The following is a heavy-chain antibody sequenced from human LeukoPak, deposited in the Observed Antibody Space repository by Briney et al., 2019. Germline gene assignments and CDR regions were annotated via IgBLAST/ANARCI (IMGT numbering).Heavy chain of an antibody. CDR2: IKQGGSEK. CDR3: ARGRYGDYYFDY. J-gene: IGHJ4*02. Sequence: PGGSPRLSCAASGFTFSSYWMSWVRQAPGKGLEWVANIKQGGSEKYYVDSVKGRFTISRDNAKNSLYLQMNSLRAEDTAVYYCARGRYGDYYFDYWGQGTLVTVSS. CDR1: GFTFSSYW. V-gene: IGHV3-7*01. D-gene: IGHD4-17*01.